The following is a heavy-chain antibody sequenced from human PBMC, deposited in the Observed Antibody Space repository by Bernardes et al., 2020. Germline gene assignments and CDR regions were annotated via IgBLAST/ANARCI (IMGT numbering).Heavy chain of an antibody. CDR3: AKGEYYDFWSGSTTYYYYGMDV. V-gene: IGHV3-74*01. D-gene: IGHD3-3*01. J-gene: IGHJ6*04. CDR2: INSDGSST. CDR1: GFTFSSYW. Sequence: VGSLRLSCAASGFTFSSYWMHWVRQAPGKGLVWVSRINSDGSSTSYADSVKGRFTISRDNAKNTLYLQMNSLRAEDTAVYYCAKGEYYDFWSGSTTYYYYGMDVWGKGTTVTVSS.